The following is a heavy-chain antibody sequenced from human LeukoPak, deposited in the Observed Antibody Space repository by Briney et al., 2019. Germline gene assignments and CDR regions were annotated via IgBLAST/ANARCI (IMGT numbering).Heavy chain of an antibody. J-gene: IGHJ5*02. V-gene: IGHV1-18*01. D-gene: IGHD4-17*01. CDR3: ARAPRGVTTNWFDP. Sequence: GASVKVSCKASGYTFTSYGISWVRQAPGQGLEWMGWISAYNGNTNYAQKLQGRVTMTTGTPTSTAYMELRSLRSDDTAVYYCARAPRGVTTNWFDPWGQGTLVTVSS. CDR2: ISAYNGNT. CDR1: GYTFTSYG.